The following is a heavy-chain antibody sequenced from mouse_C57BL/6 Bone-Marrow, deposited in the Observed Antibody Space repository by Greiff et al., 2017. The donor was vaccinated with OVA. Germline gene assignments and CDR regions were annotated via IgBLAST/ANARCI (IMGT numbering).Heavy chain of an antibody. CDR2: FYPGSGSI. V-gene: IGHV1-62-2*01. D-gene: IGHD1-1*01. Sequence: VKLQESGAELVKPGASVKLSCKASGYTFTEYTIHWVKQRSGQGLEWIGWFYPGSGSIKYNEKFKDKATLTADKSSSTVYMELSRLTSEDSAVYFCARHEDGYYGSSYAMDYWGQGTSVTVSS. J-gene: IGHJ4*01. CDR1: GYTFTEYT. CDR3: ARHEDGYYGSSYAMDY.